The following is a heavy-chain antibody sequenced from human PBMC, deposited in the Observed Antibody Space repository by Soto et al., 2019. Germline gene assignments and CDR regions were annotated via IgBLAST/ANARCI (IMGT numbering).Heavy chain of an antibody. CDR1: GCTFSSYA. Sequence: SVKVSCKASGCTFSSYAISWVRQAPGQGLEWMGGIIPIFGTANYAQKFQGRVTITADESTSTAYMELSSLRSEDTAVYYCAAGQDTAMAYFDYWGQGTLVTVSS. D-gene: IGHD5-18*01. CDR3: AAGQDTAMAYFDY. J-gene: IGHJ4*02. V-gene: IGHV1-69*13. CDR2: IIPIFGTA.